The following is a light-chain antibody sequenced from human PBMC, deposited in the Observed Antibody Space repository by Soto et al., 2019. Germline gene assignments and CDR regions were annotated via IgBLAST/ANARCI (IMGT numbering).Light chain of an antibody. CDR2: AAS. J-gene: IGKJ3*01. CDR1: QGISNW. V-gene: IGKV1-12*01. Sequence: DIQMIQSPSFVSASIGDRVTITCRASQGISNWLAWYQQKPGKAPNLLIYAASGLQSGVPSRFNGSGSGTDFTLTISSLQPEDFATYFCQQAHTFPFTFGHGTKVDIK. CDR3: QQAHTFPFT.